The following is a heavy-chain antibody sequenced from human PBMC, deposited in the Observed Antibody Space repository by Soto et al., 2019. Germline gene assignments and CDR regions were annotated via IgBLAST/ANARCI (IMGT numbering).Heavy chain of an antibody. CDR1: GGSISSYY. J-gene: IGHJ4*02. CDR3: ARWDTAMETDRFDY. V-gene: IGHV4-59*08. CDR2: IYYSGST. D-gene: IGHD5-18*01. Sequence: TSETLSLTCTVSGGSISSYYWSWIRQPPGKGLEWIGYIYYSGSTNYNPSLKSRVTISVDTSKNQFSLKLSSVTAADTAVYYCARWDTAMETDRFDYWGQGTLVTVSS.